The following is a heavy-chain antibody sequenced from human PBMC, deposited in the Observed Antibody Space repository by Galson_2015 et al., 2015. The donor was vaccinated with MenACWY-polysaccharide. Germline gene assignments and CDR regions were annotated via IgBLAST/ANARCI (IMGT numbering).Heavy chain of an antibody. Sequence: SLRLSCAAAGFNFNIHTMHWVRQAPGKGLEWVALISSDGDDKYYADSVKGRFTISRDNHKNMVFLEMNSLRAEDTAVYYCVRDGGGGNGWYWFDLWGQGTMVIVSS. J-gene: IGHJ3*01. CDR3: VRDGGGGNGWYWFDL. CDR1: GFNFNIHT. V-gene: IGHV3-30-3*01. CDR2: ISSDGDDK. D-gene: IGHD6-19*01.